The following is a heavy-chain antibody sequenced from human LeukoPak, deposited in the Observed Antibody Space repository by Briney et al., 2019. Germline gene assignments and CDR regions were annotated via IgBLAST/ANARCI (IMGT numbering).Heavy chain of an antibody. CDR3: ASIFVGSFDY. CDR2: IYYSGST. CDR1: GGSISSYY. J-gene: IGHJ4*02. Sequence: SETLSLTCTVSGGSISSYYWSWIRQPPGKGLEWIGYIYYSGSTNYNPSLKSRVTISVDTSKNQFSLKLSSVTAADTAVYYCASIFVGSFDYWGQGTLVTVSS. V-gene: IGHV4-59*01.